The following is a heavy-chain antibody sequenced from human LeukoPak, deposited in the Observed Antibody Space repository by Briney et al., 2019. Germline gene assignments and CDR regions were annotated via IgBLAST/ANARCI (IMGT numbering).Heavy chain of an antibody. CDR1: GFTVSSNY. CDR3: AKRQGASGRIGYFDY. J-gene: IGHJ4*02. V-gene: IGHV3-53*01. CDR2: IYSGGST. Sequence: GGSLRLSCAASGFTVSSNYMSWVRQAPGKGLEWVSVIYSGGSTYYADSVKGRFTISRDNSKNTLYLQMNSLRAEDTAVYYCAKRQGASGRIGYFDYWGQGTLVTVSS. D-gene: IGHD2-15*01.